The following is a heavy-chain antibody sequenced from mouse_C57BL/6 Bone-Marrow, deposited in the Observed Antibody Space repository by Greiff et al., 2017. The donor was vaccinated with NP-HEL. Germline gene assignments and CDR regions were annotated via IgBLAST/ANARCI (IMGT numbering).Heavy chain of an antibody. CDR3: ARKENLLWLRRSYFDY. CDR2: ISSGSSTI. J-gene: IGHJ2*01. CDR1: GFTFSDYG. V-gene: IGHV5-17*01. Sequence: EVKLVESGGGLVKPGGSLKLSCAASGFTFSDYGMHWVRQAPEKGLEWVAYISSGSSTIYYADTVKGRFTISRDNAKNTLFLQMTSLRSEDTAMYYCARKENLLWLRRSYFDYWGQGTTLTVSS. D-gene: IGHD2-2*01.